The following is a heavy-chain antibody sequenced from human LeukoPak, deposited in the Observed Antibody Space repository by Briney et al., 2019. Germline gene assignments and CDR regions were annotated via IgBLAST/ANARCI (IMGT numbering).Heavy chain of an antibody. CDR3: ARDLTVTSTCWFDR. D-gene: IGHD4-11*01. V-gene: IGHV3-21*01. J-gene: IGHJ5*02. CDR2: ITSSSSYI. CDR1: GFTFSSYS. Sequence: GGSLRLSCAVSGFTFSSYSMNWVRQAPGKGLEWVSSITSSSSYIYYADSVKGRFTISRDNAKNSLYLQMNSLRAEDTAVYYCARDLTVTSTCWFDRWGQGTLVSVSS.